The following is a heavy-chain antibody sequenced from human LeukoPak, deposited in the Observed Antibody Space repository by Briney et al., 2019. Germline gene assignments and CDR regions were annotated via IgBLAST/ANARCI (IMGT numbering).Heavy chain of an antibody. Sequence: GGSLRLSCAASGFTFSTYWMSWVRQAPGKGLEWVANIKQDGSEKYYVDSVKGRFTIARDNAKNSLYPQMNGLRAEDTAMYFCARDSAGNDCWGQGSLVTIS. D-gene: IGHD6-13*01. CDR1: GFTFSTYW. CDR2: IKQDGSEK. V-gene: IGHV3-7*01. CDR3: ARDSAGNDC. J-gene: IGHJ4*02.